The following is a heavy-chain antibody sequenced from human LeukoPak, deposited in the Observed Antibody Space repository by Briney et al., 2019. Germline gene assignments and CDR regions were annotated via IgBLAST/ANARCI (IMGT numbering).Heavy chain of an antibody. CDR2: ISNYT. CDR3: ASKTPLNPHNY. V-gene: IGHV3-23*01. CDR1: GFTFSYYV. J-gene: IGHJ4*02. Sequence: PGGSLRLSCAASGFTFSYYVMSWVRQAPGKGLEWVSTISNYTYYADSVKGRFTISRDNSKNTLYLQMNSLRAEDTAVYYCASKTPLNPHNYWGQGTLVTVSS.